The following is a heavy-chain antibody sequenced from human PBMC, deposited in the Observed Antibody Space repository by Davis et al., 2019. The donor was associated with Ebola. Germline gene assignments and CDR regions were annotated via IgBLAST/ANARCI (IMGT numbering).Heavy chain of an antibody. CDR3: ASDYGDYGEGHFDY. CDR1: GGTFSSYT. D-gene: IGHD4-17*01. CDR2: IIPILGIA. V-gene: IGHV1-69*02. J-gene: IGHJ4*02. Sequence: AASVKVSCKASGGTFSSYTISWVRQAPGQGLEWMGRIIPILGIANYAQKFQGRVTITRDTSASTAYMELSSLRSEDTAVYYCASDYGDYGEGHFDYWGQGTLVTVSS.